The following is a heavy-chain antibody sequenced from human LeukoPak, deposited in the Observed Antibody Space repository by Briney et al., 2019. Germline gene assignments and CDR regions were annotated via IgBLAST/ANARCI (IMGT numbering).Heavy chain of an antibody. D-gene: IGHD2-15*01. CDR1: GGTFSSYA. Sequence: SVKVSCKASGGTFSSYAISWVRQAPGQGLDWMGGIIPIFGTANYAQKFQGRVTITTDESTSTAYMELSSLRSEDTAVYYCARDLGRGYCSGGSCYHPRYYYYMDVWGKGTTVTVSS. V-gene: IGHV1-69*05. J-gene: IGHJ6*03. CDR2: IIPIFGTA. CDR3: ARDLGRGYCSGGSCYHPRYYYYMDV.